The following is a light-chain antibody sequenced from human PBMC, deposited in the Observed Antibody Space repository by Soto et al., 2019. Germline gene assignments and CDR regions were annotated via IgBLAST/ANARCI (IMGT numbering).Light chain of an antibody. CDR1: QSVSSN. CDR3: QQYNTWPLIT. Sequence: EIVLTQSPGTLSLSPGERATLSCRASQSVSSNLAWYQQKPGQAPRLLIFGASTRATGIPARFSGSGSGTEFTLTISSLQSEDFAVYYCQQYNTWPLITFGPGTRLEIK. CDR2: GAS. J-gene: IGKJ5*01. V-gene: IGKV3-15*01.